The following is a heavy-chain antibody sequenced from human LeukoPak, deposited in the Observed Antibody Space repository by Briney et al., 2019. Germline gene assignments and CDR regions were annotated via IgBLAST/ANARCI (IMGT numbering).Heavy chain of an antibody. CDR3: ARIDSLGFFDC. Sequence: SETLSLNCTVSDDSSSKFYWSWIRQPPGKGLEWIGHLFLSGATNYSPSLKSRLTMSVDRSKMHFSLRLTSVTAAATAGYFCARIDSLGFFDCWGRGMLVSVSS. J-gene: IGHJ4*02. CDR1: DDSSSKFY. V-gene: IGHV4-59*01. CDR2: LFLSGAT. D-gene: IGHD2-21*01.